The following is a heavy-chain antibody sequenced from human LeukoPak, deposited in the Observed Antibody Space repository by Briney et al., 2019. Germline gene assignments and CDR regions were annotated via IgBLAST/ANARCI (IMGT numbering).Heavy chain of an antibody. CDR2: ISSSGSTI. Sequence: GGSLRLSCAASGFTFSSYEMNWVRQAPGKGLEWVSYISSSGSTIYYADSVKGRFTISRDNAKNSLYLQMNSLRAEDTAVYYCARDLSGIAGYTYGRGIDYWGQGTLVTVSP. J-gene: IGHJ4*02. V-gene: IGHV3-48*03. D-gene: IGHD5-18*01. CDR1: GFTFSSYE. CDR3: ARDLSGIAGYTYGRGIDY.